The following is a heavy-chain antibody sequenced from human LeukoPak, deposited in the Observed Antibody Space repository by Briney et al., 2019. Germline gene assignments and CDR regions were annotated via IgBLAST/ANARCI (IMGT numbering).Heavy chain of an antibody. CDR2: VGSKVDNYAT. CDR1: GFTFSGSS. CDR3: SNGHYGLDV. Sequence: GGSRRLSCAASGFTFSGSSLNWVRQASGKGLEWVGRVGSKVDNYATAYAESVKGRFIISREDSKNTAYLQMNSLKSDDTAVYYCSNGHYGLDVWGQGTTVTVSS. V-gene: IGHV3-73*01. J-gene: IGHJ6*02.